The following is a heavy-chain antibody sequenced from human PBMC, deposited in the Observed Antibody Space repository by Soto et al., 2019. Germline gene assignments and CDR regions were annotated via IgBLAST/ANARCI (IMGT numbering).Heavy chain of an antibody. D-gene: IGHD1-26*01. CDR3: ARVPIVGAIIGAYYFDY. J-gene: IGHJ4*02. CDR2: MNPNSGNT. V-gene: IGHV1-8*01. Sequence: GASVKVSCKASGYTFTSYDINWVRQATGQGLEWMGWMNPNSGNTGYAQKFQGRVTMTRNTSISTAYMELSSLRSEDTAVYYCARVPIVGAIIGAYYFDYWGQGTLVTVSS. CDR1: GYTFTSYD.